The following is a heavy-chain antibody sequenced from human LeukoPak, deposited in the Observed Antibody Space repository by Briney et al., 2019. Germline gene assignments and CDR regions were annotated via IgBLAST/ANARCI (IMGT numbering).Heavy chain of an antibody. J-gene: IGHJ5*02. D-gene: IGHD1-14*01. CDR1: GGTFSSYA. CDR3: AKETRNRGVDP. V-gene: IGHV1-69*13. CDR2: ITLIFGTA. Sequence: SVKVSCKASGGTFSSYAISWVRQAPGQGLEWMGGITLIFGTANYAQKFQGRVTITADESTSTAYMELSSLRSEDTAVYYCAKETRNRGVDPWGQGTLVTVSS.